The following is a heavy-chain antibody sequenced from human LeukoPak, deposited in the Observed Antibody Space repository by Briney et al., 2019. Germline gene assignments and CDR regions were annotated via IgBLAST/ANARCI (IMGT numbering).Heavy chain of an antibody. CDR2: IYSGGST. J-gene: IGHJ4*02. CDR1: EFSVGSNY. D-gene: IGHD2-2*01. Sequence: PGGSLRLSCAASEFSVGSNYMTWVRQAPGKGLEWVSLIYSGGSTYYADSVKGRFTISRDNSKNTLYLQMNSLRAEDTAVYYCARVPPIRYCSSTSCYRGGAGAIDYWGQGTLVTVSS. V-gene: IGHV3-66*01. CDR3: ARVPPIRYCSSTSCYRGGAGAIDY.